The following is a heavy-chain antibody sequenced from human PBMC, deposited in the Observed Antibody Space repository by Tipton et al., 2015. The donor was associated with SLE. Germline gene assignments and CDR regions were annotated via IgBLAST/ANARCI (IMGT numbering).Heavy chain of an antibody. J-gene: IGHJ4*02. V-gene: IGHV4-34*01. D-gene: IGHD3-3*01. Sequence: TLSLTCAVYGGSFSGYYWSWIRQPPGKGLEWIGEINHSGSTNYNPSLKSRVTVSVDTSKNQFSLKLSSVTAADTAVYYCASPFSRDYWGQGTLVTVSS. CDR3: ASPFSRDY. CDR2: INHSGST. CDR1: GGSFSGYY.